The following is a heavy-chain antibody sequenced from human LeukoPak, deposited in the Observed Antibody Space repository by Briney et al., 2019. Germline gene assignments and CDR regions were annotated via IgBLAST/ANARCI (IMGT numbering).Heavy chain of an antibody. J-gene: IGHJ4*02. CDR2: ISSSGSTI. V-gene: IGHV3-11*04. D-gene: IGHD6-19*01. CDR1: GFTFSDYY. CDR3: ARNSGWGYYFDY. Sequence: GGSLRLSCAASGFTFSDYYMSWIRQAPGKGLAWVSYISSSGSTIYYADSVKGRFTISRDNAKNSLYLQMNSLRAEDTAGYYCARNSGWGYYFDYWGQGTLVTVSS.